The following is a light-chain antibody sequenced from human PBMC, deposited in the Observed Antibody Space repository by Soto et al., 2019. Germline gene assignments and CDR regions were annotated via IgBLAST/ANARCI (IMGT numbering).Light chain of an antibody. CDR1: QSLFSSSNNKNF. CDR2: WAS. Sequence: DIVMTQSPDSLAVSLGERATINCRSSQSLFSSSNNKNFLGWFQQKAGQPPQRLIYWASIRESGVPDRFSGSGSWTDFTLTISSLQAEDVAVYYCQQYYSSPLTFGGGTKVEI. V-gene: IGKV4-1*01. CDR3: QQYYSSPLT. J-gene: IGKJ4*01.